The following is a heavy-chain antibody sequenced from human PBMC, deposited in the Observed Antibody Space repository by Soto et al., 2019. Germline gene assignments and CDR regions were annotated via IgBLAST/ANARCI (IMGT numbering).Heavy chain of an antibody. D-gene: IGHD3-10*01. V-gene: IGHV4-34*01. Sequence: QVQLQQRGPGPLKPSKTLSLPSPVLGGSLRNIYWSGIRKPPGKGLGWMGEINNGGSTSYNPSLESRVTVSVDTSKNQFSLKLSSVTAADTAVYYCATGRPGSRIVMVRGGVRSAYGMDVWGQGTTVTVSS. CDR2: INNGGST. J-gene: IGHJ6*02. CDR1: GGSLRNIY. CDR3: ATGRPGSRIVMVRGGVRSAYGMDV.